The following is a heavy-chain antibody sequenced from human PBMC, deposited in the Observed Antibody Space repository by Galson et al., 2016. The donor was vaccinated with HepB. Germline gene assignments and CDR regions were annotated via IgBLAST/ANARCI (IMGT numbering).Heavy chain of an antibody. CDR3: ARCIIVTVYEIDV. Sequence: SLRLSCAASGFTFSSYWIHWVRQEPGKGLVWVSRINSDGSEKNYEDSVKGRIIITRDNAKNKLYRQMNSLRAEETYVYYCARCIIVTVYEIDVWGQWTTVTVSS. D-gene: IGHD2-2*01. CDR2: INSDGSEK. J-gene: IGHJ6*02. CDR1: GFTFSSYW. V-gene: IGHV3-74*01.